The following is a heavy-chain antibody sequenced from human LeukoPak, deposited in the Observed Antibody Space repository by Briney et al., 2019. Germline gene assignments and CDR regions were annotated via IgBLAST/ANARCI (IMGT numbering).Heavy chain of an antibody. Sequence: GGSLRLSCAASGFTFSSHAMHWVRQAPGKGLEWVAIMSNDGSKKFYADTLKGRFTISRDNSKNTLYLQMNSLRSEDTAVYFCARDGSVLRFLEWLFFLDYWGQGTLVTVSS. CDR1: GFTFSSHA. CDR2: MSNDGSKK. V-gene: IGHV3-30*01. CDR3: ARDGSVLRFLEWLFFLDY. J-gene: IGHJ4*02. D-gene: IGHD3-3*01.